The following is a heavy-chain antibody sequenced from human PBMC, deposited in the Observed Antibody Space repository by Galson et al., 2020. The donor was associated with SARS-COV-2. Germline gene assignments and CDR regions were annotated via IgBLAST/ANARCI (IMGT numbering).Heavy chain of an antibody. J-gene: IGHJ3*02. CDR1: GFTFTNYA. Sequence: LSLTCAASGFTFTNYAIHWVRQAPGKGLEWVAVISHDGRIEVYADSVKGRFTISRDNSENMLFLQMDSLRADDTAVYYCARDVSGGASDIRGQGTMVTVSS. CDR3: ARDVSGGASDI. V-gene: IGHV3-30*04. CDR2: ISHDGRIE. D-gene: IGHD1-26*01.